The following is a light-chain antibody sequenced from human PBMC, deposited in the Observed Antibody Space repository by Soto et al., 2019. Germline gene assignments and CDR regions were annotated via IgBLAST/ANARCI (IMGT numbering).Light chain of an antibody. Sequence: DIVMTQSPLSLPVTPGESASISCRSSQSLLHSTGYNFLDWYLQKPGQSPQLLIYLGYNRASGVSARFSGSGSGTDFTLKISRVGAADVGVYYCMQALQTPRTVGQGTKVDSK. CDR2: LGY. CDR1: QSLLHSTGYNF. J-gene: IGKJ1*01. CDR3: MQALQTPRT. V-gene: IGKV2-28*01.